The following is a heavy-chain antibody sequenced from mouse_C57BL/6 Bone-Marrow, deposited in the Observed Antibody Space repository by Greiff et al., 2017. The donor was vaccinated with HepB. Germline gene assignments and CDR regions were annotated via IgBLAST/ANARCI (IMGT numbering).Heavy chain of an antibody. D-gene: IGHD1-1*01. CDR2: IRSKSNNYAT. CDR3: VRHEDYYGSAWFAY. J-gene: IGHJ3*01. CDR1: GFSFNTYA. V-gene: IGHV10-1*01. Sequence: EVKLVESGGGLVQPKGSLKLSCAASGFSFNTYAMNWVRQAPGKGLEWVARIRSKSNNYATYYADSVKDRFTISRDDSESMLYLQMNNLKTEDTAMYYCVRHEDYYGSAWFAYWGQGTLVTVSA.